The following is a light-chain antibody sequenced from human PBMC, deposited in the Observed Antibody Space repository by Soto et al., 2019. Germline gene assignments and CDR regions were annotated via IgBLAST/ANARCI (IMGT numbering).Light chain of an antibody. CDR1: QTISSW. Sequence: DIPMTQSPSTLSGSVGDRVTITCRASQTISSWLAWYQQKPGKAPKLLIYKASTLKSGGPSRFSGSGSGTEFTLTISSLQPDDFATYYCQHYNCYSEAFGQGTKVELK. CDR2: KAS. CDR3: QHYNCYSEA. J-gene: IGKJ1*01. V-gene: IGKV1-5*03.